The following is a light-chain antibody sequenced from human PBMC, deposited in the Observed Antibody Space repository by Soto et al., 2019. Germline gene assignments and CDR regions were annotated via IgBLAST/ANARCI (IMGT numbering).Light chain of an antibody. V-gene: IGKV1-12*01. CDR2: DAS. Sequence: DIQMTQSASSVSAFVGDTVTLTCRASRAISSSLAWYQQKPGKAPNLLLFDASSLQSGVPSGFSGSRSGTYLTLTISGMQPADFGTHYCQQAASFPITFGQGTRLDI. CDR1: RAISSS. J-gene: IGKJ5*01. CDR3: QQAASFPIT.